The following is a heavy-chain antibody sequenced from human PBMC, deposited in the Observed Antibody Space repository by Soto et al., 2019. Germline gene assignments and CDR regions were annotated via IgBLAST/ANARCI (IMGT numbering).Heavy chain of an antibody. D-gene: IGHD2-2*03. CDR3: ARDGYCSSTSCYSHYGMDV. CDR1: GGSISSSNW. CDR2: IYHSGST. Sequence: QVQLQESGPGLVKPSGTLSLTCAVSGGSISSSNWWSWVRQPPGKGLEWIGGIYHSGSTNYNPSLKSRVTISVHKSKNQFSLKLSSVTAADTAVYYCARDGYCSSTSCYSHYGMDVWGQGTTVTVSS. V-gene: IGHV4-4*02. J-gene: IGHJ6*02.